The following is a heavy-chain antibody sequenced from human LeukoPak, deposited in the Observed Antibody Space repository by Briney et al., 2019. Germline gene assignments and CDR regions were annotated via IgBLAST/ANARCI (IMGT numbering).Heavy chain of an antibody. Sequence: SETLSLTCTVSGGSISSGSYYWSWIRQPPGKGLEWIGYIYYSGSTNYKPSLKSRVTISVDTSRNQFPLKLRSVNAADTAVYYCARGGYYGSGNDFRFDPWGQGTLVTVSS. V-gene: IGHV4-61*01. CDR2: IYYSGST. CDR1: GGSISSGSYY. CDR3: ARGGYYGSGNDFRFDP. J-gene: IGHJ5*02. D-gene: IGHD3-10*01.